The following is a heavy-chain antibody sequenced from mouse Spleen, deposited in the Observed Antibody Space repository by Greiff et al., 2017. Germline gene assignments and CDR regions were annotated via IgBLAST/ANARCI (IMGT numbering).Heavy chain of an antibody. V-gene: IGHV1-55*01. CDR1: GYTFTSYW. Sequence: VQLQQSGAELVKPGASVKMSCKASGYTFTSYWITWVKQRPGQGLEWIGDIYPGSGSTNYNEKFKSKATLTVDTSSSTAYMQLSSLTSEDSAVYYCARRVITDYYAMDYWGQGTSVTVSS. D-gene: IGHD2-4*01. CDR2: IYPGSGST. J-gene: IGHJ4*01. CDR3: ARRVITDYYAMDY.